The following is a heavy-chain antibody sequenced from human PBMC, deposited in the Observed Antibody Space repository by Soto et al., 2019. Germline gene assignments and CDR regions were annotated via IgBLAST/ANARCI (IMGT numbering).Heavy chain of an antibody. CDR3: ARASWDYDILTAAVDY. CDR1: GFTFSSYS. J-gene: IGHJ4*02. D-gene: IGHD3-9*01. Sequence: GGSLRLSCAASGFTFSSYSMNWVRQAPGKGLEWVSSISSSSYIYYADSVKGRFTISRDNAKNSLYLQMNGLRAEDTAVYYCARASWDYDILTAAVDYWGQGTLVTVSS. CDR2: ISSSSYI. V-gene: IGHV3-21*01.